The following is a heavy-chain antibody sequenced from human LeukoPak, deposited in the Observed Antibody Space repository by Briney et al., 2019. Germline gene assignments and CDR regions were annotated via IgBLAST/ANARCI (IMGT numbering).Heavy chain of an antibody. CDR3: ARAEIVVVIPHYYYYMDV. D-gene: IGHD3-22*01. CDR2: IWYDGSNK. V-gene: IGHV3-33*01. Sequence: GGSLRLSCAASGFTFSSYGMHWVRQAPGKGLEWVAVIWYDGSNKYYADSVKGRFTISRDNSKNTLYLQMNSLRAEDTAVYYCARAEIVVVIPHYYYYMDVWGKGTTVTVSS. CDR1: GFTFSSYG. J-gene: IGHJ6*03.